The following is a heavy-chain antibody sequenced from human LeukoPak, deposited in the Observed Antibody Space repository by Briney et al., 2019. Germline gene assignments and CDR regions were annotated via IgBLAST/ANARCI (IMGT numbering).Heavy chain of an antibody. J-gene: IGHJ5*02. CDR2: ISSSGSTI. CDR3: ARQAVLKEYNWFDP. CDR1: GFTFSDYY. Sequence: PGGSLRLSCAASGFTFSDYYMSWIRQAPGKGLEWVSYISSSGSTIYYADSVKGRFTISRDNAKNSLYLQMNSLKASDTAMYYCARQAVLKEYNWFDPWGQGTLVTVSS. V-gene: IGHV3-11*01. D-gene: IGHD6-25*01.